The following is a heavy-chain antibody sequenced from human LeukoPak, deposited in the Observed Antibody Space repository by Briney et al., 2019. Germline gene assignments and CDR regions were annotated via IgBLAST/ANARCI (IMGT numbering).Heavy chain of an antibody. Sequence: PSQTLSLTCAVSGGSISSGGYSWSWIRQPPGKGLEWIGYIYHSGSTYYNPSLKSRVTISVDRSKNQFSLKLSSVTAADTAVYYCARDAPGWYFDLWGRGTLVTVSP. CDR1: GGSISSGGYS. V-gene: IGHV4-30-2*01. CDR3: ARDAPGWYFDL. J-gene: IGHJ2*01. CDR2: IYHSGST.